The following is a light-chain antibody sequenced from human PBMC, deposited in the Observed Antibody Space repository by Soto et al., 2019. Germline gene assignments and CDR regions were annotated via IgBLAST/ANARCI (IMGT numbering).Light chain of an antibody. CDR3: QQRSNSPPWIT. CDR1: QSVSIY. J-gene: IGKJ5*01. Sequence: EIVLTQSPATLSLSPGERANLPCRASQSVSIYLAWYQQKPGQAPRLLIYDASNRATGIPAKFSGSGSGTDFTLTIRSLEPEDSALYYCQQRSNSPPWITFGQGTRREIK. V-gene: IGKV3-11*01. CDR2: DAS.